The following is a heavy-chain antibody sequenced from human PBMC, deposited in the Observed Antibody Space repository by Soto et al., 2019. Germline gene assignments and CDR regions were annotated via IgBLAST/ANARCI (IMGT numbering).Heavy chain of an antibody. CDR2: IWSASNI. CDR1: GFTFSGYS. CDR3: VRDYSFGFDY. J-gene: IGHJ4*02. D-gene: IGHD6-13*01. V-gene: IGHV3-48*02. Sequence: ESGGGLAQPGGSLRLSCAASGFTFSGYSVNWVRQAPGKGLEWVSNIWSASNINYADSVKGRFTVSGDNAKNSMSLQMNGLRDEDTAVYYCVRDYSFGFDYWGQGILVTVSS.